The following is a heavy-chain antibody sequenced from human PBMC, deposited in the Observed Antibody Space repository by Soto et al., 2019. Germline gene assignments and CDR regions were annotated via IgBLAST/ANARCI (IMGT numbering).Heavy chain of an antibody. CDR1: GGTFSGYA. V-gene: IGHV1-69*12. CDR2: IIPIFGTA. Sequence: QVQLVQSGAEVKKPGSSVKVSCKASGGTFSGYAISWVRQAPGQGLEWMGGIIPIFGTANYAQKFQGRVTITADESTSTPYMELSSLRSEDTAVYYCASGDYDFWSGPGGGMDVWGQGTTVTVSS. D-gene: IGHD3-3*01. CDR3: ASGDYDFWSGPGGGMDV. J-gene: IGHJ6*02.